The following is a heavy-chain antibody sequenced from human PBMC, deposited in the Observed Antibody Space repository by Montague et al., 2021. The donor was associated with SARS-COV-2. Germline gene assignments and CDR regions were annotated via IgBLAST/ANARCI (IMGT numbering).Heavy chain of an antibody. V-gene: IGHV3-21*01. D-gene: IGHD3-10*01. J-gene: IGHJ6*03. CDR3: ARVSGSGSVFYYYMDV. CDR1: GFTFGSFS. Sequence: SLRLSCAASGFTFGSFSMTWVRQPPGKGLEWVSFISGSGHYIYYADSLKGRLTVSRDNLKSSVYLQMDRLSAEDTAVYYCARVSGSGSVFYYYMDVWGKGTAVSVSS. CDR2: ISGSGHYI.